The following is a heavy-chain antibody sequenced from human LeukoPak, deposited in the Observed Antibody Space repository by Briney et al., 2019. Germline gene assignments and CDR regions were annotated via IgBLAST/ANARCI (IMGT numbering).Heavy chain of an antibody. CDR3: ARAPSGRLYYYYYMDV. J-gene: IGHJ6*03. Sequence: SEALSLTCTVSGGSISSYYWRWIRQPPGKGLEWIGCVYYSGSTNYNPSLKSRVTISVDTSKNQFSLKLSSVTAADTAVYYCARAPSGRLYYYYYMDVWGKGTTVTVSS. CDR1: GGSISSYY. D-gene: IGHD2-15*01. CDR2: VYYSGST. V-gene: IGHV4-59*01.